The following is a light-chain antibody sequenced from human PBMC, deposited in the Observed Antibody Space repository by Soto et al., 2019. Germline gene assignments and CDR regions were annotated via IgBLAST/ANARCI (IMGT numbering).Light chain of an antibody. V-gene: IGKV3-20*01. CDR2: GAS. Sequence: EIVLTQSPGTLSLSAGERATLSCRASQTISSNYLAWYQQKPGQAPRLLIFGASYRATGIPDRFSGSGSGTDLALTLSRLEPEDFAVYDCQQYGRSPPEFTFGPGTKVDIK. J-gene: IGKJ3*01. CDR1: QTISSNY. CDR3: QQYGRSPPEFT.